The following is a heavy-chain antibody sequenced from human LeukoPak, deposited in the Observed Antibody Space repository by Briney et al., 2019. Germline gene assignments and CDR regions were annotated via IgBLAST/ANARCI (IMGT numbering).Heavy chain of an antibody. CDR3: ARVPREAARYWYFYL. CDR2: ISYSGST. V-gene: IGHV4-59*01. Sequence: SETLSLTCTVSGDSMSSYYWSWIRQPPGKGLEWIAYISYSGSTKYNPSLQNRVTISIDTSKDQFSLKLSTLTAADTAVYFCARVPREAARYWYFYLWGRGTMVTVS. J-gene: IGHJ2*01. D-gene: IGHD6-6*01. CDR1: GDSMSSYY.